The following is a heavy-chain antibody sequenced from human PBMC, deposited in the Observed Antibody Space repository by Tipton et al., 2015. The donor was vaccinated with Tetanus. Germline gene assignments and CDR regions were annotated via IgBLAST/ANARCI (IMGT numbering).Heavy chain of an antibody. CDR1: GYTLTNYG. Sequence: QVQLVQSGAEVKKPGASVKVSCKASGYTLTNYGISWVRQAPGQGLEWMGWDSGHSGNTVSARKVQSRVTMTTDTSTNTAYLELRSLRSDDTAVYFCARLVKQWLVPEDYWGQGTLVTVSS. CDR3: ARLVKQWLVPEDY. CDR2: DSGHSGNT. J-gene: IGHJ4*02. D-gene: IGHD6-19*01. V-gene: IGHV1-18*01.